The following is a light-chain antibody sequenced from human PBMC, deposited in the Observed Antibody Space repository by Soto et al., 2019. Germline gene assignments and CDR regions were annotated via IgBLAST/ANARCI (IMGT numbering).Light chain of an antibody. CDR3: QQYGSSRT. Sequence: EIVLTQSPGTLSLSPGERATLSCRASQSVSSSYLAWYQQTPGHAPRLLIYGASSRATGIPDRFSGSGSGTDFTLTSSRLEPEDFAVYYCQQYGSSRTFGQGTKVEIK. J-gene: IGKJ1*01. CDR2: GAS. V-gene: IGKV3-20*01. CDR1: QSVSSSY.